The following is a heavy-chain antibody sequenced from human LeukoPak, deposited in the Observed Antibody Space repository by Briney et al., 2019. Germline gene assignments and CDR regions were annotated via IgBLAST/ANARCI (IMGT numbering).Heavy chain of an antibody. CDR3: ARGSSGSTYYYMDV. V-gene: IGHV3-23*01. CDR1: GFTFSSYA. D-gene: IGHD3-22*01. Sequence: GGSLRLSCAASGFTFSSYAMTGVRQAPGRGLEGISGVSGSGGRTYYAESVKGRFTISRDDLKNTLYLQMNSLRVEETAVYYCARGSSGSTYYYMDVWGKGTTVTVSS. J-gene: IGHJ6*03. CDR2: VSGSGGRT.